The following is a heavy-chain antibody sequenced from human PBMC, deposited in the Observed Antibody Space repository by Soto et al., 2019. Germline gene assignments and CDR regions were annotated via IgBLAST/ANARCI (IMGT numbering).Heavy chain of an antibody. V-gene: IGHV1-46*01. CDR2: INPSDAYT. J-gene: IGHJ4*02. Sequence: QVQLVQSGAEVKKPGASVKVSCRASGYTFISYYIHWVRQAPGQGLEWMGLINPSDAYTDYAQKFQGRVTLTRDPSTSIVYMELRSLRSEDTAIYYCARDHVDTPMTNFDYWGQGTLVTVSS. D-gene: IGHD5-18*01. CDR1: GYTFISYY. CDR3: ARDHVDTPMTNFDY.